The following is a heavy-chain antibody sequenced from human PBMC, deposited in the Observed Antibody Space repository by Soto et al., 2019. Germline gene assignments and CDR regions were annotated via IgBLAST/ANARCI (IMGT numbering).Heavy chain of an antibody. CDR3: ARDLEGPFDY. Sequence: ASVKVSGKASGYTFTGYYMHWVRQAPGQGLEWMGWINPNSGGTNYAQKFQGRVTMTRDTSISTAYMELSSLGSDDTAVYYCARDLEGPFDYWGQGTLVTVSS. CDR1: GYTFTGYY. CDR2: INPNSGGT. J-gene: IGHJ4*02. V-gene: IGHV1-2*02.